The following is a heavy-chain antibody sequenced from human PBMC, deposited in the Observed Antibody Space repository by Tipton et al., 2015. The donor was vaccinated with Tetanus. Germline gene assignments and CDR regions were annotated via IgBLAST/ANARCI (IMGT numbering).Heavy chain of an antibody. CDR2: IYESGTT. D-gene: IGHD3-3*01. J-gene: IGHJ4*02. V-gene: IGHV4-30-2*01. Sequence: TLSLTCDVSGGSISGGGYSWSWIRQTPGPGKGLEWIGYIYESGTTHYNPSLKSRVTLSLDMSKNHVSLKLTSVTAAYTAIYYCARANYDFSKKGPFDSWCQGSLVIVSS. CDR3: ARANYDFSKKGPFDS. CDR1: GGSISGGGYS.